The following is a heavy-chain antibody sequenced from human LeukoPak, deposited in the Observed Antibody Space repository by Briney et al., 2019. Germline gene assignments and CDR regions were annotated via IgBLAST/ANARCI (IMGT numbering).Heavy chain of an antibody. V-gene: IGHV3-21*01. J-gene: IGHJ4*02. CDR2: ISGSSRYF. CDR1: GFPFSIYM. Sequence: GSLRLSCVASGFPFSIYMMNWVRQAPGKGLEWVSSISGSSRYFSYADSLKGRFTISRDNAKNSLYLQMDSLGVEDTAFYYCATSWGFGDNYWGQGTLVTVSP. D-gene: IGHD3-10*01. CDR3: ATSWGFGDNY.